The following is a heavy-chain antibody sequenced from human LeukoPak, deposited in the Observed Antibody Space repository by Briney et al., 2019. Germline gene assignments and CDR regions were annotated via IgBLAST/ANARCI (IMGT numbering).Heavy chain of an antibody. CDR2: IYYSGST. CDR3: ARDILTGYSDY. J-gene: IGHJ4*02. CDR1: GGSISSYY. Sequence: ETLSLTCTVSGGSISSYYWSWIRQPPGKGLEWIGYIYYSGSTNYNPSLKSRVTISVDTSKNQFSLKLSSVTAADTAAYYCARDILTGYSDYWGQGTLVTVSS. V-gene: IGHV4-59*01. D-gene: IGHD3-9*01.